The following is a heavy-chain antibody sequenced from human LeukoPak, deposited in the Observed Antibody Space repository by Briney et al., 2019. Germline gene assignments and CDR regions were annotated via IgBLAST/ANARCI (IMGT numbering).Heavy chain of an antibody. CDR3: ARSYYDILTGYFDAFDI. Sequence: SETLSLTCTVSGGSMSSGFFYWGWIRQPPGKDLEWIGSIFYSGSTNYNPSLKSRVTISVDTSKNQFSLKLSSVTAADTAVYYCARSYYDILTGYFDAFDIWGQGTMVTVSS. CDR1: GGSMSSGFFY. CDR2: IFYSGST. V-gene: IGHV4-39*07. D-gene: IGHD3-9*01. J-gene: IGHJ3*02.